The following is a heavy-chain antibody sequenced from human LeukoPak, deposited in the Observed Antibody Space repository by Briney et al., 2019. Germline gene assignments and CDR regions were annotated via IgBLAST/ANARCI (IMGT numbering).Heavy chain of an antibody. V-gene: IGHV3-30*18. CDR1: GFTFSSYG. CDR2: ISYDGSNK. J-gene: IGHJ5*02. Sequence: GGSLRLSCAASGFTFSSYGMHWVRQAPGKGLEWVAVISYDGSNKYYADSVKGRFTISRDNSKNTLYLQMNSLRAEDTAVYYCANLPVYGSGIAWGQGTLVTVSS. D-gene: IGHD3-10*01. CDR3: ANLPVYGSGIA.